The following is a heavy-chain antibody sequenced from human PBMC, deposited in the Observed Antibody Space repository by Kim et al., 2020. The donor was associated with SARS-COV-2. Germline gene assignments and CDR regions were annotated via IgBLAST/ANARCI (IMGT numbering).Heavy chain of an antibody. J-gene: IGHJ6*02. Sequence: SETLSLTCTVSYDSINTHYWNWLRQPPGKGLEWIGYLHSSGNTKYNPSFNSRLTISGDTSKNQFSLKLTSVTAADTAVYYCARDEEFYDGPSGAMCVWGQGTPVTVSS. CDR3: ARDEEFYDGPSGAMCV. CDR1: YDSINTHY. D-gene: IGHD3-22*01. V-gene: IGHV4-59*11. CDR2: LHSSGNT.